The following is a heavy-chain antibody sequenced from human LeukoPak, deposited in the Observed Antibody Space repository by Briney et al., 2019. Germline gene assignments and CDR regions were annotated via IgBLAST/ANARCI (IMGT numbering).Heavy chain of an antibody. J-gene: IGHJ3*02. V-gene: IGHV5-51*01. D-gene: IGHD3-10*01. CDR2: IYPGDSDT. Sequence: GESLKISCKGSGYRFTSYWIGWLRQMPGKGLEWMGIIYPGDSDTRYSPSFQGQVTISADKSISTAYLQWSSLKASDTAMYYCARPRQLLWFGELSPDAFDIWGQGTMVTVSS. CDR3: ARPRQLLWFGELSPDAFDI. CDR1: GYRFTSYW.